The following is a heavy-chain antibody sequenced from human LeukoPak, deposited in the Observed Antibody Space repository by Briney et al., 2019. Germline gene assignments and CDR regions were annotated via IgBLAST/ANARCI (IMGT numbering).Heavy chain of an antibody. CDR1: GFTFSSYA. CDR2: ISGSGGST. J-gene: IGHJ4*02. Sequence: PGGSLRLSCAASGFTFSSYAMSWVRQAPGKGLEWVSAISGSGGSTYYADSVKGRFTISRDNPKNTLYLQMNSLRAEDTAVYYCAKDHDYRREYYFDYWGQGTLVTVSS. D-gene: IGHD4-11*01. V-gene: IGHV3-23*01. CDR3: AKDHDYRREYYFDY.